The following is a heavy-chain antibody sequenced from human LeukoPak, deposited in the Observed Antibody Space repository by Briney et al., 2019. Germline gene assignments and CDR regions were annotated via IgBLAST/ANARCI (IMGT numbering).Heavy chain of an antibody. Sequence: SETLSLTCNVSGYSISSGYYWGWIRQPPGKGLECIGNIYHSGSTYHNPSLKSRVTISVDTSKNQFSLEVNSVTATDTAVYYCARATPVAVSGTFDYWGQGTLVTVSS. J-gene: IGHJ4*02. V-gene: IGHV4-38-2*02. CDR3: ARATPVAVSGTFDY. CDR1: GYSISSGYY. D-gene: IGHD6-19*01. CDR2: IYHSGST.